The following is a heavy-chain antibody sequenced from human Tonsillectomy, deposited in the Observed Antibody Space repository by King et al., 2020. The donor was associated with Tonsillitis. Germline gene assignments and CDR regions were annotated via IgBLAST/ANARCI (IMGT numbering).Heavy chain of an antibody. CDR3: ARDIGYSSSWYSK. CDR2: IHDSGST. D-gene: IGHD6-13*01. J-gene: IGHJ4*02. CDR1: GGSTSSSNW. Sequence: VQLQESGPGLVKPSGTLSLTCAVSGGSTSSSNWWSWVRQPPGKGLEWIGEIHDSGSTKYNPSLKSRVTISVDKSKNQFSLNLSSVTAADTAVYYWARDIGYSSSWYSKWGQGTLVTVSS. V-gene: IGHV4-4*02.